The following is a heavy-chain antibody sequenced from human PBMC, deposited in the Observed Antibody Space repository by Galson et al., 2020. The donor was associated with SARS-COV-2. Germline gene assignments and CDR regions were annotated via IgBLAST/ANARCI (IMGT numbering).Heavy chain of an antibody. Sequence: GGSLRLSCAASGFTFSSYGMHWVRQAPGKGLEWVAVISYDGSNKYYADSVKGRFTISRDNSKNTLYLQMNSLRAEDTAVYYCAKDGGMSGSYLDYRGQGTLVTVSS. CDR3: AKDGGMSGSYLDY. CDR2: ISYDGSNK. CDR1: GFTFSSYG. J-gene: IGHJ4*02. D-gene: IGHD1-26*01. V-gene: IGHV3-30*18.